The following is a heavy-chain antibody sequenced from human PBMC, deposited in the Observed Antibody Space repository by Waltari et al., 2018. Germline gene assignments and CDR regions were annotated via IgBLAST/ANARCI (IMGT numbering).Heavy chain of an antibody. CDR2: IDATGRT. CDR1: GGSLSTYY. Sequence: VQLQESGPGLVKPSAPLSLTCTVSGGSLSTYYWRWIRQPAGKGLEGVGRIDATGRTNYNPSLKSRVTMSVDTSKNQFSLKLSSVTAADTAVYYCARLPYNNIYFYYYMDVWGKGTTVTVSS. CDR3: ARLPYNNIYFYYYMDV. J-gene: IGHJ6*03. V-gene: IGHV4-4*07. D-gene: IGHD3-10*01.